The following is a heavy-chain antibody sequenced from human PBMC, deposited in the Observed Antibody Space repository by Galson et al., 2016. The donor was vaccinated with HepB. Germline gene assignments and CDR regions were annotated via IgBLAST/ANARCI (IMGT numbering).Heavy chain of an antibody. CDR3: AKAASQITVVTPGFYS. Sequence: SLRLSCAASGFAFSDYGIHWVRQAPGKRLEWVAVISFDGSKIFYGDPVKGRFTISRDNSRNTVFLQMNSLRSEDTAVYYCAKAASQITVVTPGFYSWGQGTLVAVSS. J-gene: IGHJ4*02. CDR1: GFAFSDYG. D-gene: IGHD4-23*01. V-gene: IGHV3-30*18. CDR2: ISFDGSKI.